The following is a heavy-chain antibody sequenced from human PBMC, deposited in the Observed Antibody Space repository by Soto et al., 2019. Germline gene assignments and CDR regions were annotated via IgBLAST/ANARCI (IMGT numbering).Heavy chain of an antibody. V-gene: IGHV3-33*01. CDR1: GFTFNTYG. CDR3: ARAAWVVSGSISSWFDP. D-gene: IGHD2-2*02. CDR2: IWYDGSQK. J-gene: IGHJ5*02. Sequence: QVQLVESGGGVVQPGRSLRLSCAASGFTFNTYGIHWVRQAPGKGLEWVAVIWYDGSQKYYLDSLKGRFTISRDNSKETVYLQMNSLRAEDTAVYFCARAAWVVSGSISSWFDPWGQGTLVTVSS.